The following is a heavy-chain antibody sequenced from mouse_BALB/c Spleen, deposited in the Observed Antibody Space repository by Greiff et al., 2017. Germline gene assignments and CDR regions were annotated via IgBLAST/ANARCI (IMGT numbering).Heavy chain of an antibody. CDR2: IWGDGST. V-gene: IGHV2-6-7*01. J-gene: IGHJ4*01. D-gene: IGHD3-1*01. CDR3: ARDRQLGPYYYAMDY. Sequence: QVQLKESGPGLVAPSQSLSITCTVSGFSLTGYGVNWVRQPPGKGLEWLGMIWGDGSTDYNSALKSRLSISKDNSKSQVFLKMNSLQTDDTARYYCARDRQLGPYYYAMDYWGQGTSVTVSS. CDR1: GFSLTGYG.